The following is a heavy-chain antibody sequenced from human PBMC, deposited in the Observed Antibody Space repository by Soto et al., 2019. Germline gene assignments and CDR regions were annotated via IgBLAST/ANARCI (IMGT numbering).Heavy chain of an antibody. Sequence: GGSLRLSCAASGFTFSSYAMHWVRQAPGKGLEWVAVISYDGSNKYYADSVKGRFTISRDNSKNTLYLQMNSLRAEDTAVYYCARDYKDSSSSGVFWFDPWGQGTLVTVSS. V-gene: IGHV3-30-3*01. CDR3: ARDYKDSSSSGVFWFDP. CDR2: ISYDGSNK. J-gene: IGHJ5*02. CDR1: GFTFSSYA. D-gene: IGHD6-6*01.